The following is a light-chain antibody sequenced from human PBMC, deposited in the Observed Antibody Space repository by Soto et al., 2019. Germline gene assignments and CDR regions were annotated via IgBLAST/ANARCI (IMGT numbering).Light chain of an antibody. CDR2: AAS. CDR3: QQSYSTPT. J-gene: IGKJ4*01. Sequence: DIQMTQSPSSLSAAVGDRVTITCRASQRISSYLNWYQQKPGKAPKLLIYAASSLQSGVPSRFSGSGSGTDFTLTISNQQPEDFATYYCQQSYSTPTFGGGTKVEIK. V-gene: IGKV1-39*01. CDR1: QRISSY.